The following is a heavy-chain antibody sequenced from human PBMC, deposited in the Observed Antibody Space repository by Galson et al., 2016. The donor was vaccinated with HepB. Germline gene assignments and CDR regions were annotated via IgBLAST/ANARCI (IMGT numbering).Heavy chain of an antibody. J-gene: IGHJ4*02. CDR3: ARTGDCSSTSCYLPFDH. CDR2: ISYDGSNA. Sequence: SLRLSCAASGFTFSSHAMHWVRQAPGKGLEWVAIISYDGSNAYYADSVKGRLTISRDNSKNTMYLQMNSLRAEDTAVYYCARTGDCSSTSCYLPFDHWGQGTLVTVSS. V-gene: IGHV3-30*04. CDR1: GFTFSSHA. D-gene: IGHD2-2*01.